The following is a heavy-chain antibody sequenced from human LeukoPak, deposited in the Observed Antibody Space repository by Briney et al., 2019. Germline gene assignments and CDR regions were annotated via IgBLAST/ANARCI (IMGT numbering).Heavy chain of an antibody. Sequence: SETLSLTCTVSGGSISSYYWSWIRQPAGKGLEWIGRIYTSGSTNYNPSLKSRVTMSVDTSKNQFSLKLTSVTAADTAVYYCARSSVYRSSWLVDYWGQGTLVTVSS. CDR3: ARSSVYRSSWLVDY. V-gene: IGHV4-4*07. CDR1: GGSISSYY. CDR2: IYTSGST. D-gene: IGHD6-13*01. J-gene: IGHJ4*02.